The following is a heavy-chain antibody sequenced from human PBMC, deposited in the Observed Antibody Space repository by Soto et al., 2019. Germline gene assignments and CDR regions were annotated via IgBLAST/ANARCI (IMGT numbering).Heavy chain of an antibody. V-gene: IGHV3-30-3*01. CDR3: ARGRSHSSSPYFEY. CDR1: GFTFSDYA. J-gene: IGHJ4*02. CDR2: ISYDGSNK. D-gene: IGHD6-6*01. Sequence: QVQLVESGGGVVQPGRSLRLSCAASGFTFSDYALHWVRQAPGKGLEWVAVISYDGSNKYYADSVKGRFTVSRDNSKNTLYLQMKSLRAEDTAVYYCARGRSHSSSPYFEYWGQGTLVTVSS.